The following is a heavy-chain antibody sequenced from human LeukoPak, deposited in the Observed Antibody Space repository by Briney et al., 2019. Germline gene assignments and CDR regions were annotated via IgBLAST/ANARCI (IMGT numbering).Heavy chain of an antibody. V-gene: IGHV4-59*01. J-gene: IGHJ4*02. Sequence: PSETLSLTCTVSGGSISSYYWTWIRQPPGKGLEWIGYIYYSGSTNYNPSLKSRVTISVDTSKNQFSLKLSSVTAADTAVYYCARSTPWNYGSGSPFDYWGQGTLVTVSS. CDR2: IYYSGST. CDR1: GGSISSYY. D-gene: IGHD3-10*01. CDR3: ARSTPWNYGSGSPFDY.